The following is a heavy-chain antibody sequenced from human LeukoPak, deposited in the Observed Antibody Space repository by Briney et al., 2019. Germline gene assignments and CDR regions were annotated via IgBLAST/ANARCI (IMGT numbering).Heavy chain of an antibody. J-gene: IGHJ4*02. CDR2: LYSNGNT. Sequence: GGSLRLSCAASGFTVSSKYMSWVRQAPGKGLEWVSTLYSNGNTYYADSVKGRFTISRDNSKNTLFLQMNSLRAEDTAVYYCARDYYDGSAYYSYYEYWGQGTLVTVSS. CDR1: GFTVSSKY. D-gene: IGHD3-22*01. V-gene: IGHV3-53*01. CDR3: ARDYYDGSAYYSYYEY.